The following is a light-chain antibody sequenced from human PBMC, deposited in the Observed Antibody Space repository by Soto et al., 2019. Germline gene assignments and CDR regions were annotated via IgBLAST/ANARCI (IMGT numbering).Light chain of an antibody. CDR3: QQENKWLGT. V-gene: IGKV3-15*01. J-gene: IGKJ4*01. Sequence: EIVMTQSPTILSVSPGERATLSCRASQSVSNKLAGYQQKPGQAPRLLIYGASTRATGIPDRFSGSGSGTEFILPISSLQSEDFAVYYCQQENKWLGTFGGGTKVDIK. CDR1: QSVSNK. CDR2: GAS.